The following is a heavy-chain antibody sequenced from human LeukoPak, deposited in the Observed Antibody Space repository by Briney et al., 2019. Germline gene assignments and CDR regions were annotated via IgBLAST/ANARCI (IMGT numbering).Heavy chain of an antibody. CDR3: ARVGYDILTGYYSLYYYMDV. Sequence: SETLSLTCTVSGGSISSYYWSWIRQPPGKGLEWIGYIYYSGSTNYNPSLKSRVTISVDTSKNQFSLKLSSVTAADTAVYYCARVGYDILTGYYSLYYYMDVWGKGTTVTVSS. D-gene: IGHD3-9*01. V-gene: IGHV4-59*01. CDR1: GGSISSYY. J-gene: IGHJ6*03. CDR2: IYYSGST.